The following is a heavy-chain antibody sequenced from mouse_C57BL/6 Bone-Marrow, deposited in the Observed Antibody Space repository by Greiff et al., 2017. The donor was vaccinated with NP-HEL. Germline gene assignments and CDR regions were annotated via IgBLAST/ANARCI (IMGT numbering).Heavy chain of an antibody. CDR3: ATAIGDYYYAMDY. CDR2: IYPGSGST. V-gene: IGHV1-55*01. J-gene: IGHJ4*01. D-gene: IGHD2-13*01. CDR1: GYTFTSYW. Sequence: QVQLQQPGAELVKPGASVKLSCKASGYTFTSYWMPWVKQRPGQGLEWIGDIYPGSGSTNYNEKFKGKATLTVDTSSSTAYMQLSSLTSEDSAVYYCATAIGDYYYAMDYWGQGTSVTVSS.